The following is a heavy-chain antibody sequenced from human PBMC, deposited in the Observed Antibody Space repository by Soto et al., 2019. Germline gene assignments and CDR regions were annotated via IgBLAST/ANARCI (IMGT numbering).Heavy chain of an antibody. V-gene: IGHV1-24*01. D-gene: IGHD4-17*01. CDR2: FDPDEAET. Sequence: QVQLVQSGADVKKPGASVKVSCKVSGYTLNEVAMHWVRQAPGKGLEWLGGFDPDEAETIYAQHFQGRVTMTEDTSTYTVYMELSSVRSYDTALYFCTTYHGDYNFEPWGQGTLVTVSS. CDR1: GYTLNEVA. J-gene: IGHJ5*02. CDR3: TTYHGDYNFEP.